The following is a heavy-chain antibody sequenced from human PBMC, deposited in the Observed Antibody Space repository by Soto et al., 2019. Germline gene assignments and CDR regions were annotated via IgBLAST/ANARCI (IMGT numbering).Heavy chain of an antibody. CDR1: GFTFSNYW. CDR2: INEDGSEK. CDR3: AGDVLAY. J-gene: IGHJ4*02. V-gene: IGHV3-7*01. Sequence: EVQLVESGGGLVQPGGSLRLSCAASGFTFSNYWMNWVRQAPGKGVEWVANINEDGSEKYYVDSAKGRFTISKDNAKNSLCLQRSRWRAEATAVYHCAGDVLAYWRQGTLFTVSS.